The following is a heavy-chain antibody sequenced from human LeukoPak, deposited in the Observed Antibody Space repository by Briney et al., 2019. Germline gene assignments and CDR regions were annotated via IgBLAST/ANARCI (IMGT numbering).Heavy chain of an antibody. CDR2: ISGSGDST. D-gene: IGHD6-6*01. Sequence: GGSLRLSCAASGFTFDLYAMSWVRQAPGKGLGWVSVISGSGDSTYYADSVKGRFTISRDNSKNTLYLQMNSLRAEDTAVYYCAKSPVQTNALFDYWGQGTLVTVSS. CDR3: AKSPVQTNALFDY. CDR1: GFTFDLYA. V-gene: IGHV3-23*01. J-gene: IGHJ4*02.